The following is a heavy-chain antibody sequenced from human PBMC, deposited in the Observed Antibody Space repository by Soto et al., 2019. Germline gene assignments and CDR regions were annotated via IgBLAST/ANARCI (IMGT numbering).Heavy chain of an antibody. CDR3: ARGGVVWAHYDFDY. V-gene: IGHV4-61*01. CDR1: GGSVSSGSYF. Sequence: QVQLQESGPGLVKPSETLSLTCTVSGGSVSSGSYFWSWIRQPPGKGLEWIGYIYYSGSTDYNPSLESRVAISVDTSKNLFSRRLSSVTPADTAVYYCARGGVVWAHYDFDYWGQGTLVTVSS. CDR2: IYYSGST. J-gene: IGHJ4*02. D-gene: IGHD2-8*01.